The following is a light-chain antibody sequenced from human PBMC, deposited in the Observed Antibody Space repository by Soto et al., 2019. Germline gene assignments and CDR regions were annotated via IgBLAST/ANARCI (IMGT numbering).Light chain of an antibody. V-gene: IGKV3-20*01. J-gene: IGKJ2*01. CDR3: QQYGSSLMYT. CDR1: QSDSSSY. Sequence: EIVLTQSPGTLSLSPGERATLSCSASQSDSSSYLAWYQQKPGQAPRLLIYGASSRATGIPDRFSGSGSGTDFTLTISRLEPADFAVYYCQQYGSSLMYTFGQGTKLEIK. CDR2: GAS.